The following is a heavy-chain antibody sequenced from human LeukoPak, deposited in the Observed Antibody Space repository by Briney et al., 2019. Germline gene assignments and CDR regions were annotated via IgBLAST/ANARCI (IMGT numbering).Heavy chain of an antibody. V-gene: IGHV3-43D*03. CDR3: AKGLTDGYKSQFDY. CDR2: ISWDGGST. CDR1: GFTFSSYW. Sequence: GGSLRLSCAASGFTFSSYWMHWVRQAPGKGLEWVSLISWDGGSTYYADSVKGRFTISRDNSKNSLYLQMNSLRAEDTALYYCAKGLTDGYKSQFDYWGQGTLVTVSS. D-gene: IGHD5-24*01. J-gene: IGHJ4*02.